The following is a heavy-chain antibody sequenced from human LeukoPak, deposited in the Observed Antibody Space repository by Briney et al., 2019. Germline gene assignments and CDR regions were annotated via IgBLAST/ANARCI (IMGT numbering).Heavy chain of an antibody. Sequence: SETLSLTCTVSGGSFSSRSHYWGWIRQTPGKGLEWIGSMFYSGSTYYNPSLKSRVIIFVDTSKNQFYLKVSSVTAADTAVYYCARAAVGINWFDPCGEGALVTVSS. CDR2: MFYSGST. V-gene: IGHV4-39*01. CDR1: GGSFSSRSHY. D-gene: IGHD1-26*01. CDR3: ARAAVGINWFDP. J-gene: IGHJ5*02.